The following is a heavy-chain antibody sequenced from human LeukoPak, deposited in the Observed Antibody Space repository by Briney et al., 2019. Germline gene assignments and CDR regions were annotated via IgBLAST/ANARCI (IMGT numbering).Heavy chain of an antibody. CDR1: GGFISSSNW. J-gene: IGHJ2*01. CDR2: IYHSGST. CDR3: ARVSGTGEYFDL. V-gene: IGHV4-4*02. Sequence: SETLSLTCAVSGGFISSSNWWSWVRQPPGKGLEWIGEIYHSGSTNYNPSLKSRVTISVDKSKNQFSLKLSSVTAADTAVYYCARVSGTGEYFDLWGRGTLVTVSS. D-gene: IGHD3-10*01.